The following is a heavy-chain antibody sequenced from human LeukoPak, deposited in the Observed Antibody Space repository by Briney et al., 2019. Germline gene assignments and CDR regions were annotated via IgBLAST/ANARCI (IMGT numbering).Heavy chain of an antibody. CDR1: GYTFTSYG. CDR2: ISAYNGNT. V-gene: IGHV1-18*01. J-gene: IGHJ4*02. CDR3: ARWVPPTHRQLYSSSWYDPDY. Sequence: GASVKVSCKASGYTFTSYGISWVRQAPGQGLEWMGWISAYNGNTNYAQKLQGRITMTTDTSTSTAYMELRSLRSDDTAVYYCARWVPPTHRQLYSSSWYDPDYWGQGTLVTVSS. D-gene: IGHD6-13*01.